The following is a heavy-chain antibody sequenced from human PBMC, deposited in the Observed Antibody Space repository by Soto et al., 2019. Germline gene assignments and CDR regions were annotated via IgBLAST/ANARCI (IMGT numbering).Heavy chain of an antibody. D-gene: IGHD5-18*01. J-gene: IGHJ4*02. Sequence: PWGSLRLSCEASGFSFRSYGMHWFRQAPGKGLEWVASISSDGGITYYVDSVKGRFTISRDNSKNTLYVQMNSLRAEDTAAYFCAKGGYSYGTADYWCPGTLVTVS. CDR3: AKGGYSYGTADY. V-gene: IGHV3-30*02. CDR1: GFSFRSYG. CDR2: ISSDGGIT.